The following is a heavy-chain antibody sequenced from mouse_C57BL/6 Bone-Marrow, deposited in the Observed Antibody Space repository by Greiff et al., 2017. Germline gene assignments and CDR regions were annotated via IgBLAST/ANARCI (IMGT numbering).Heavy chain of an antibody. CDR1: GYTFTSYW. V-gene: IGHV1-55*01. J-gene: IGHJ4*01. Sequence: QVQLQQPGAELVKPGASVQMSCKASGYTFTSYWITWVKQRPGQGLEWIGDIYPGSGSTNYNEKFKSKATLTVDTSSSTAYMQLSSLTSEDSAVXYCAREEVTTSYYYAMDYWGQGTSVTVSS. CDR2: IYPGSGST. CDR3: AREEVTTSYYYAMDY. D-gene: IGHD2-2*01.